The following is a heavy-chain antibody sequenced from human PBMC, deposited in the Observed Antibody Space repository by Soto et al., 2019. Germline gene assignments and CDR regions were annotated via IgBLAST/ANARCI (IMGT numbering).Heavy chain of an antibody. Sequence: PGGSLRLSCAASGFTFSSYSMNWVRQAPGKGLEWVSYISSSSSTIYYADSVKGRFTISRDNAKNSLYLQMNSLRDEDTAVYYCARDWGWFGELLNAFDIWGQGTMVTVSS. D-gene: IGHD3-10*01. J-gene: IGHJ3*02. V-gene: IGHV3-48*02. CDR2: ISSSSSTI. CDR1: GFTFSSYS. CDR3: ARDWGWFGELLNAFDI.